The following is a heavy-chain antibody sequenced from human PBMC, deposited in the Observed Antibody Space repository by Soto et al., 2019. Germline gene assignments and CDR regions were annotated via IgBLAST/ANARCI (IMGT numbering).Heavy chain of an antibody. CDR3: ARQWGSSSAYYYYGMDV. CDR2: IYYSGST. D-gene: IGHD6-13*01. CDR1: GGSISSSSYY. J-gene: IGHJ6*02. V-gene: IGHV4-39*01. Sequence: SETLSLTCTVSGGSISSSSYYWGWIRQPPGKGLEWIGSIYYSGSTYYNPSLKSRVTISVDTSKNQFSLKLSSVTAADTAVYYCARQWGSSSAYYYYGMDVWGQGTTVTVSS.